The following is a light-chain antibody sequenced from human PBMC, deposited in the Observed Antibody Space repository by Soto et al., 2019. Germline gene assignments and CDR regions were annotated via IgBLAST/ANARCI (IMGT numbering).Light chain of an antibody. V-gene: IGKV3-15*01. Sequence: EIVMTQSPATLSVSPVERATLACRASQTVSNNLAWYQQKPGQSPRLLIYGASTRASGIPGRFSGSGSGKEFTLTISGLQSEDFAVYYCQQYSKWPQTFGQGTKVDIK. CDR1: QTVSNN. J-gene: IGKJ1*01. CDR3: QQYSKWPQT. CDR2: GAS.